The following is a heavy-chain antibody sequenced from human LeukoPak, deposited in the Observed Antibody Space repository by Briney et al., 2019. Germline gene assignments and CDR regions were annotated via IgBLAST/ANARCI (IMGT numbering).Heavy chain of an antibody. CDR3: ARSRSGYSYDHAAFEI. Sequence: SETLSLTCTVSGGSISTYYWSWIQQPPGKGLEWIAYIDYRGSTTYNPSLRSRVTISVDTSRNQFSLKLRSVTAADTAVYYCARSRSGYSYDHAAFEIWGQGTMVTVSS. CDR2: IDYRGST. CDR1: GGSISTYY. J-gene: IGHJ3*02. D-gene: IGHD5-18*01. V-gene: IGHV4-59*01.